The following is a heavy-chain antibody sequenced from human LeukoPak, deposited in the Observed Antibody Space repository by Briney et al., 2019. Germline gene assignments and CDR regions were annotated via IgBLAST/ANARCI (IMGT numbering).Heavy chain of an antibody. CDR2: INGDGSST. V-gene: IGHV3-74*01. D-gene: IGHD5-18*01. Sequence: GGSLRLSCAASGFTFSSYWMHWVRQAPGKGLVWVSRINGDGSSTAYADSVKGRFTISRDNSKNSLYLQMNSLRAEDTALYYCAKAGYSYGSYYYYYMDVWGKGTTVTVSS. CDR1: GFTFSSYW. J-gene: IGHJ6*03. CDR3: AKAGYSYGSYYYYYMDV.